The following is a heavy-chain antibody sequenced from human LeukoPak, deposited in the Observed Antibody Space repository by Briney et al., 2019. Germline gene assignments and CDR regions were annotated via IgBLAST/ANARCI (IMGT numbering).Heavy chain of an antibody. CDR2: IYYSGST. V-gene: IGHV4-59*08. Sequence: SETLSLTCTVSGGSISSYYWSWIRQPPGKGLEWIGYIYYSGSTNYNPSLKSRVTISVDTSKNQFSLKLSSVTAADTAVYYCAAEKSATGSTGTEPFDIWGQGTMVTVSS. D-gene: IGHD2-15*01. CDR3: AAEKSATGSTGTEPFDI. CDR1: GGSISSYY. J-gene: IGHJ3*02.